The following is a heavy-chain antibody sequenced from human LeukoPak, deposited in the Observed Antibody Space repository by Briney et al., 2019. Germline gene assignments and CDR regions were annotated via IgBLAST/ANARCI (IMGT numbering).Heavy chain of an antibody. CDR1: GGSTSSGGYY. CDR2: IDYSGTA. V-gene: IGHV4-31*03. Sequence: SQTLSLTCTVSGGSTSSGGYYWSWIRQLPGKGLEWIGYIDYSGTAYYNPSLKSRVTISIDTSKNQFSVKLSSVTAADTAVYYCARDSYSSSIRWFDSWGQGTLVIVSS. J-gene: IGHJ5*01. CDR3: ARDSYSSSIRWFDS. D-gene: IGHD6-6*01.